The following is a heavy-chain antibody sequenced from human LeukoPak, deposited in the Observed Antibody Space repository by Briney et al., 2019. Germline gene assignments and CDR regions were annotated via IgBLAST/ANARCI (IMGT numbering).Heavy chain of an antibody. CDR1: GFTFSSYS. V-gene: IGHV3-48*01. D-gene: IGHD3-22*01. J-gene: IGHJ4*02. CDR3: AKGPIGYDSSGYSDY. Sequence: GGSLRLSCAAPGFTFSSYSMNWVRQAPGKGLEWVSYISGSGATIYYADSVRGRFTISRDNAKNSLYLNMNSLRAEDTAVYYCAKGPIGYDSSGYSDYWGQGTLVTVSS. CDR2: ISGSGATI.